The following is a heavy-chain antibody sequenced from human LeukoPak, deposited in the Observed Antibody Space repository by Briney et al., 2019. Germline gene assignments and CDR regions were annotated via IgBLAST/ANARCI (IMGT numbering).Heavy chain of an antibody. CDR2: INHSGST. D-gene: IGHD5-18*01. CDR3: ARFKWIQLWLSGSSFDY. V-gene: IGHV4-34*01. CDR1: GGSFSGYY. J-gene: IGHJ4*02. Sequence: SETLSLTCAVYGGSFSGYYWSWLRQPPGKGLEWIGEINHSGSTNYNPSLKSRVTISVDTSKNQFSLKLSSVTAADTAVYYCARFKWIQLWLSGSSFDYWGQGTLVTVSS.